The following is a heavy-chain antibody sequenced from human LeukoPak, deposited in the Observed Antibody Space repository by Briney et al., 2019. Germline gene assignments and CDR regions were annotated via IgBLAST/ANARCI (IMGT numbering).Heavy chain of an antibody. CDR2: IKQDGSEK. CDR3: ARDRGYSYGHPFDY. Sequence: GGSLRLSCAASGFTFSSYWMSWVRQAPGKGLEWVANIKQDGSEKYYVDSVKGRFTISRDNSKNTLYLQMNSLRAEDTAVYYCARDRGYSYGHPFDYWGQGTLVTVSS. J-gene: IGHJ4*02. V-gene: IGHV3-7*01. CDR1: GFTFSSYW. D-gene: IGHD5-18*01.